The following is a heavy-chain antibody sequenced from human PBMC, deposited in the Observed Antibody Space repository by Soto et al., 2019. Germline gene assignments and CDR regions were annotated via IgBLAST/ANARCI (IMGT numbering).Heavy chain of an antibody. CDR3: AKRGEMATIGYNWFDP. J-gene: IGHJ5*02. D-gene: IGHD5-12*01. V-gene: IGHV1-8*01. CDR2: MNPNSGNT. Sequence: QVQLVQSGAEVKKPGASVKVSCKASGYTFNSYDINWVRQATGQGLEWMGWMNPNSGNTGYAQKFQGRVTMTRNTSISTAYMELSSLRSEDTAVYYCAKRGEMATIGYNWFDPWGQGTLVTVSS. CDR1: GYTFNSYD.